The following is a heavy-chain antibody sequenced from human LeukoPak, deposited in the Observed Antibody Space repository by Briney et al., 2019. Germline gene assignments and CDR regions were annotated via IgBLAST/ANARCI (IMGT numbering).Heavy chain of an antibody. CDR2: IGIRDDT. V-gene: IGHV3-13*01. Sequence: GGSLRLSCAASGFTFIDYDMHWVRQVIGKGLEWVSAIGIRDDTHYSGSVKGRFTISRENAESSLYLQMNSLRAEDTAVYYCARGGIQVSGIDEFDYWGQGTLVTVSS. D-gene: IGHD6-19*01. CDR3: ARGGIQVSGIDEFDY. J-gene: IGHJ4*02. CDR1: GFTFIDYD.